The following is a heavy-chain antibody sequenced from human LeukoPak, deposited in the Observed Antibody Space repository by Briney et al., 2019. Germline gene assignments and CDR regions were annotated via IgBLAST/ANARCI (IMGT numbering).Heavy chain of an antibody. CDR1: GFNFNTYS. D-gene: IGHD7-27*01. CDR2: ISSTSNYI. V-gene: IGHV3-21*01. CDR3: ARAGDILLVSYFHFYGMDV. J-gene: IGHJ6*02. Sequence: GGSLRLSCAVSGFNFNTYSMNWVREAPGKGPEWVSSISSTSNYIYYAESVKGRFAVSRDNAKNSLYLQMNSLRADDTAVYYCARAGDILLVSYFHFYGMDVWGQGTTVIVSS.